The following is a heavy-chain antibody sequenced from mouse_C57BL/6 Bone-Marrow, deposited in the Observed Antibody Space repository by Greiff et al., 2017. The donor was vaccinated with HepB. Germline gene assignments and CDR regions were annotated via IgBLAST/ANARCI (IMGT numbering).Heavy chain of an antibody. V-gene: IGHV5-12*01. D-gene: IGHD1-1*01. J-gene: IGHJ4*01. CDR3: ARHPPYYYGSSYVGYYAMDY. CDR1: GFTFSDYY. CDR2: ISNGGGST. Sequence: EVKLEESGGGLVQPGGSLKLSCAASGFTFSDYYMYWVRQTPEKRLEWVAYISNGGGSTYYPDTVKGRFTISRDNAKNTLYLQMSRLKSEDTAMYYCARHPPYYYGSSYVGYYAMDYWGQGTSVTVSS.